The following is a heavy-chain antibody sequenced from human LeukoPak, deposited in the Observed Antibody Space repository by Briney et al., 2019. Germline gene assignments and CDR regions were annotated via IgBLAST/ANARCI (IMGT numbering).Heavy chain of an antibody. V-gene: IGHV1-18*01. J-gene: IGHJ4*02. D-gene: IGHD3-9*01. CDR3: ARDGEDYDILTGAGIDYFDY. Sequence: ASVKVSCKASSYTFTSYGISWVRQAPGQGLEWMGWISAYNGNTNYAQKLQGRVTMTTDTSTSTAYMELRSLRSDDTAAYYCARDGEDYDILTGAGIDYFDYWGQGTLVTVSS. CDR1: SYTFTSYG. CDR2: ISAYNGNT.